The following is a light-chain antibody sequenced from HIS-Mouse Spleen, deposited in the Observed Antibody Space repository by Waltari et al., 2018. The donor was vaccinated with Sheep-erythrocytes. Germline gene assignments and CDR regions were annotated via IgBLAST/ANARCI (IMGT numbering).Light chain of an antibody. CDR2: DAS. CDR1: QDISNY. V-gene: IGKV1-33*01. J-gene: IGKJ4*01. Sequence: DIQMTQSLSSLSASVGDRVTITCQASQDISNYLNWYQQKPGKAPKLLIYDASNLETGVPSRFSGSGSGTDFTFTISSLQPEDIATYYCQQYDNLPGLTFGGGTKVEIK. CDR3: QQYDNLPGLT.